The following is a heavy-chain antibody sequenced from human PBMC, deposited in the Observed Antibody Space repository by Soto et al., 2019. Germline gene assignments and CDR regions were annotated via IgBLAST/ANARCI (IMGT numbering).Heavy chain of an antibody. CDR2: IHNSGSS. V-gene: IGHV4-31*03. J-gene: IGHJ4*02. CDR3: ARMYYGGWSIDY. Sequence: PSETLSLTSIVSGASISIGDYYWSWIRQHPGKGLEWIGYIHNSGSSYYNPSLKSRVTISVDTSKNRFSLDLRSVTAADTAMYYCARMYYGGWSIDYWGQGTLVTVSS. CDR1: GASISIGDYY. D-gene: IGHD6-19*01.